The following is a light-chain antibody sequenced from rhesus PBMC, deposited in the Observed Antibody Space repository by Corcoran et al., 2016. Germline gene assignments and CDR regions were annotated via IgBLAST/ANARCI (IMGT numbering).Light chain of an antibody. CDR1: QGISNY. J-gene: IGKJ4*01. CDR3: QHYYSSPPT. V-gene: IGKV1-25*02. Sequence: DIQMTQSPSSLSASVGDRVTITCRASQGISNYLAWYQQKPGEAPKLLIYFASGFQSGIPSRFSGSGSWTDFPLTISSLQSADFATYYCQHYYSSPPTFGGGTRVELK. CDR2: FAS.